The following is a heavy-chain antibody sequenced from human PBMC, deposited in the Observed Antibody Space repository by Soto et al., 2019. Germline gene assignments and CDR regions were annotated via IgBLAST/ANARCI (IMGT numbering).Heavy chain of an antibody. CDR3: ASEAYCGGHCHYAFDI. CDR1: GFTFSSYS. Sequence: EVQLVESGGGLVKPGGSLRLSCAASGFTFSSYSMNWVRQAPGKGLEWVSSISSSSSYIYYADSVKGRFTISRDNAKNSLYLQMNSLRAEDRAVYYCASEAYCGGHCHYAFDIWGEGTMVTDSS. V-gene: IGHV3-21*01. CDR2: ISSSSSYI. D-gene: IGHD2-21*02. J-gene: IGHJ3*02.